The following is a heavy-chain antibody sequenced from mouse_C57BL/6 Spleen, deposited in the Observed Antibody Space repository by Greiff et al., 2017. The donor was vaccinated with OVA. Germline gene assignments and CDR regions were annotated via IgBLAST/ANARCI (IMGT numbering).Heavy chain of an antibody. CDR1: GYAFTNYL. CDR2: INPGSGGT. J-gene: IGHJ4*01. CDR3: ARGGYDAMDY. Sequence: VQVVESGAELVRPGTSVKVSCKASGYAFTNYLIEWVKQRPGQGLEWIGVINPGSGGTNYNEKFKGKATLTADKSSSTAYMQLSSLTSEDSAVYFCARGGYDAMDYWGQGTSVTVSS. D-gene: IGHD1-1*02. V-gene: IGHV1-54*01.